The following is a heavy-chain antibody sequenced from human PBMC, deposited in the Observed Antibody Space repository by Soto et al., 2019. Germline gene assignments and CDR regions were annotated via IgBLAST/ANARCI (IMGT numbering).Heavy chain of an antibody. D-gene: IGHD6-19*01. Sequence: EVQLLESGGGLVQPGGSLRLSCAASGFTFSSYAMSWVRQAPGKGLEWVSAISGSGGSTYYADSVKGRFTISRDNXXNTLYLQMNSLRAEDTAVYYCAKELYSSGWYPWDYWGQGTLVTVSS. J-gene: IGHJ4*02. V-gene: IGHV3-23*01. CDR1: GFTFSSYA. CDR2: ISGSGGST. CDR3: AKELYSSGWYPWDY.